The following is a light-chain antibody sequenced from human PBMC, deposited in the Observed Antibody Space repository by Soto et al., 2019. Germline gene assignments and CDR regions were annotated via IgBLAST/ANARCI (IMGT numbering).Light chain of an antibody. CDR3: SSYTSSSTPGV. J-gene: IGLJ3*02. V-gene: IGLV2-14*01. CDR2: EVS. Sequence: ALTQPASVSGSPGQSITISCTGTSSDVGGYNYVSWYQQHPGKAPKLMIYEVSNRPSGVSNRFSGSKSGNTASLTISGLQAEDEADYYCSSYTSSSTPGVFGGGTKLTVL. CDR1: SSDVGGYNY.